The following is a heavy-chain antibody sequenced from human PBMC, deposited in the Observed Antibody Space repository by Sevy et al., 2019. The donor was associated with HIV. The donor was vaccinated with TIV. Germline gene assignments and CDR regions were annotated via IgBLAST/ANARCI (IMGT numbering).Heavy chain of an antibody. CDR3: AKDHALTTLWVNNWFES. CDR1: GFTFSSYG. D-gene: IGHD4-17*01. CDR2: ITYGGSNQ. Sequence: GGSLRLSCAASGFTFSSYGMHWVRQAPGKGLEWVAVITYGGSNQYYTDSVKGRFTISRDDSKNTLYLQMNSLRAEDTAVYYCAKDHALTTLWVNNWFESWGQGTLVTVSS. V-gene: IGHV3-30*18. J-gene: IGHJ5*01.